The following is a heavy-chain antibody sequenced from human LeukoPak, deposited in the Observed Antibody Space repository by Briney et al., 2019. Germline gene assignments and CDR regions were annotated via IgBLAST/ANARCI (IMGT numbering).Heavy chain of an antibody. CDR3: ASSITFGGVEAFDI. J-gene: IGHJ3*02. CDR1: GGSIRSTSYY. CDR2: IYYSGST. Sequence: SETLSLTCTVSGGSIRSTSYYWSWIRQPPGKGLEWIGYIYYSGSTNYNPSLKSRVTISVDTSKNQFSLKLSSVTAADTAVYYCASSITFGGVEAFDIWGQGTMVTVSS. D-gene: IGHD3-16*01. V-gene: IGHV4-61*01.